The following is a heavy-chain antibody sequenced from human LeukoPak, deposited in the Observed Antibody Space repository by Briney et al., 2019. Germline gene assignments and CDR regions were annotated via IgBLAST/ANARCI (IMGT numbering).Heavy chain of an antibody. CDR2: IKSKNVGGTT. Sequence: GGSLRLSCAASGFTFNNAWMNWVRQAPGKGLEWVGRIKSKNVGGTTDYAAPVKGRFTISRDDSENTVYLQMNSLKIEDTAVYYCTSHAAFDPWGQGTLVTVSS. CDR3: TSHAAFDP. CDR1: GFTFNNAW. V-gene: IGHV3-15*01. J-gene: IGHJ5*02.